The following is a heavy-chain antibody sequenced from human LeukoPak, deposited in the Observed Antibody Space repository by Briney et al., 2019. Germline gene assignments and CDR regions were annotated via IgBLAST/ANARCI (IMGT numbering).Heavy chain of an antibody. CDR2: IRSSGGST. Sequence: SGGSLRLSCAASGFTFSTYAMSWVRQAPGKGLQWVSSIRSSGGSTYYADSVKGRFTIARDNSKNTLYLQMNSLRAEDTAVYYWFFPGVTGKVYWGQGTLVTVSS. V-gene: IGHV3-23*01. CDR3: FFPGVTGKVY. J-gene: IGHJ4*02. CDR1: GFTFSTYA. D-gene: IGHD1-20*01.